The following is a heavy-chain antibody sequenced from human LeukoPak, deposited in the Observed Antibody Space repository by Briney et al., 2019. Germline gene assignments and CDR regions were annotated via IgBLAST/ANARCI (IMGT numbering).Heavy chain of an antibody. J-gene: IGHJ4*02. D-gene: IGHD3/OR15-3a*01. CDR2: ISGSGGST. CDR3: ARLWPVASSSTFDS. CDR1: GFTFRSSW. V-gene: IGHV3-23*01. Sequence: GGSLRLSCAASGFTFRSSWMHWVRQAPGKGPEWVSAISGSGGSTYYADSVKGRFTISRDNSKNTLYLQMNSLRAEDTAVYYCARLWPVASSSTFDSWGQGTLVTVSS.